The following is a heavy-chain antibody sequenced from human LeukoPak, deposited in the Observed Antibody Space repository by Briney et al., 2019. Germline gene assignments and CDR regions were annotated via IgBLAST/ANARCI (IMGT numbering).Heavy chain of an antibody. CDR3: ARGYGSGSYPIDY. V-gene: IGHV3-33*01. CDR2: IWYDGSNK. CDR1: GFTFSNYG. D-gene: IGHD3-10*01. Sequence: GGSLRLSCAASGFTFSNYGMHWVRQAPGKGLEWVAVIWYDGSNKYYADSVKSRFTISRDNSKNTLYGQMNSLRAEDTAVYYCARGYGSGSYPIDYWGQGTLVTVSS. J-gene: IGHJ4*02.